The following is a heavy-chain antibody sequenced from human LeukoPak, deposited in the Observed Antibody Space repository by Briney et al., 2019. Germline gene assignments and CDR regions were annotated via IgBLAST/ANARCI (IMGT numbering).Heavy chain of an antibody. CDR1: GGSLSGSY. V-gene: IGHV4-34*01. D-gene: IGHD3-3*01. CDR3: ARARRDSGYYKVDY. CDR2: INHSGSA. Sequence: PSETLSLTCAMYGGSLSGSYWSWIRQPPGKGLEWIGEINHSGSANYNPSLKSRVTLSIDKSKNQFSLNLNSVTAADTAVYYCARARRDSGYYKVDYWGQGTLVTVSS. J-gene: IGHJ4*02.